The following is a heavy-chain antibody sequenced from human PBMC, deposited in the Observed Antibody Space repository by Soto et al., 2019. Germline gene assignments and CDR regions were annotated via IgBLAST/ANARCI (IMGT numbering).Heavy chain of an antibody. CDR2: VSGSGGST. CDR1: GFTFSSYA. Sequence: AGGSLRLSCAASGFTFSSYAMNWVRQAPGKGLEWVSAVSGSGGSTHYADSVKGRFTISRDNSNNTLYLQMNSLRAEDTAVYYCAKVDSSNSGNSFDYWGQGTLVTVSS. D-gene: IGHD6-13*01. CDR3: AKVDSSNSGNSFDY. J-gene: IGHJ4*02. V-gene: IGHV3-23*01.